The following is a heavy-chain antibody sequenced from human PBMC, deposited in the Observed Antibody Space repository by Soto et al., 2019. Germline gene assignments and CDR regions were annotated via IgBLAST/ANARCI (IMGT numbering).Heavy chain of an antibody. D-gene: IGHD1-26*01. CDR2: IYWDDSK. V-gene: IGHV2-5*02. CDR3: AHAYGGRSLY. Sequence: QITLKESGPTLVKPTQTLTLTCTFSGFSLPTDRVSVGWIRQPPRKALEWLAVIYWDDSKTYRPSLNSRLTITKDTSKNQVALTMTAMDPVDTATYYCAHAYGGRSLYWGQGTLVTVSS. J-gene: IGHJ4*02. CDR1: GFSLPTDRVS.